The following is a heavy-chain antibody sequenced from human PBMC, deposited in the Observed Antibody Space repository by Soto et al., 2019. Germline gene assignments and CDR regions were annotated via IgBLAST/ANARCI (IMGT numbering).Heavy chain of an antibody. V-gene: IGHV3-33*01. J-gene: IGHJ4*02. CDR3: ARERLERRRAQGGLDY. D-gene: IGHD1-1*01. CDR2: IWYDGSNK. Sequence: HPGGSLRLSCAASGFTFSSYGMHWVRQAPGKGLEWVAVIWYDGSNKYYADSVKGRFTISRDNSKNTLYLQMNSLRAEDTAVYYCARERLERRRAQGGLDYWGQGTLVTVSS. CDR1: GFTFSSYG.